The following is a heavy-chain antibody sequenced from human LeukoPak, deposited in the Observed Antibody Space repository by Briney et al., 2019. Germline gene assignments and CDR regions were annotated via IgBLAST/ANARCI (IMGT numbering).Heavy chain of an antibody. Sequence: GASVKVSCKASGYTFTSYGISWVRQAPGQGLEWMGWTSAYNGNTNYAQKLQGRVTMTTDTSTSTAYMELRSLRSDDTAVYYCARDIGATLKTGSFDYWGQGTLVTVSS. J-gene: IGHJ4*02. CDR2: TSAYNGNT. CDR1: GYTFTSYG. D-gene: IGHD1-26*01. CDR3: ARDIGATLKTGSFDY. V-gene: IGHV1-18*01.